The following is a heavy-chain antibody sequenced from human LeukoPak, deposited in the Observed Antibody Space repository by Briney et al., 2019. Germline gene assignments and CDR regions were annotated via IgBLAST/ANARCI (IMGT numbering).Heavy chain of an antibody. J-gene: IGHJ4*02. CDR1: GYSFTSYW. CDR2: IYPGDSDT. CDR3: ARCSVVAATPDY. V-gene: IGHV5-51*01. D-gene: IGHD2-15*01. Sequence: GESLKISCKGSGYSFTSYWIGWVRQMPGKGLEWTGIIYPGDSDTRYSPSFQGQVTISADQSTSPAYLQWSSLKASDTAMYYCARCSVVAATPDYWGQGTLVTVSS.